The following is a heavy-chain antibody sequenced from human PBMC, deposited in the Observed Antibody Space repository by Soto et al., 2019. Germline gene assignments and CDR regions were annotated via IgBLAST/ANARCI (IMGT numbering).Heavy chain of an antibody. J-gene: IGHJ4*02. CDR2: IYYSGSA. V-gene: IGHV4-31*03. Sequence: TSETLSLTCTVSGDSISGGTYYWSWIRQHPGKGLEWIGYIYYSGSAYYNPSLKSRVTISVDKSKNQFSLKLSSVTAADTAVYYCAKDRVWGQGTLVTVSS. CDR1: GDSISGGTYY. CDR3: AKDRV.